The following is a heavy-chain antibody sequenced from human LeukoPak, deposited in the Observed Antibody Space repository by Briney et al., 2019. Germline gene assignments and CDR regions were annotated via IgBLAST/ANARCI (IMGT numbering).Heavy chain of an antibody. J-gene: IGHJ6*02. CDR1: GGSLNSGDYY. Sequence: PSETLSLTCTVSGGSLNSGDYYWTWVRQRPGKGLEWIGNSGTTNYNPSLQSRVIISADTSKNQFSLTLNSLTPADTAVYFCARDSTDLWSRGMDVWGPGTTVIVS. CDR3: ARDSTDLWSRGMDV. V-gene: IGHV4-31*03. CDR2: SGTT. D-gene: IGHD1-1*01.